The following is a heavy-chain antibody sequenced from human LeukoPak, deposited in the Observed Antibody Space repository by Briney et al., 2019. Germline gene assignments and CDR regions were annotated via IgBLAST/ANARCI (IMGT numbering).Heavy chain of an antibody. V-gene: IGHV3-64*01. CDR2: ISDNGGST. CDR3: SRGLDRGYAYGPLE. J-gene: IGHJ4*02. D-gene: IGHD5-18*01. CDR1: GFTFSRHA. Sequence: PGGSLRLSCAASGFTFSRHAMHWVRQARGRGRAYISSISDNGGSTFYANSVKGRFTISRDNSNNMLYLQMGSLRVEDMAVYYCSRGLDRGYAYGPLEWGQGDLVTVSS.